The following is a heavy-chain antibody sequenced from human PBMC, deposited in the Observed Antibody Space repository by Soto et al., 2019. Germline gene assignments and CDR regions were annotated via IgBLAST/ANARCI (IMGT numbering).Heavy chain of an antibody. CDR3: ARQQRVRWLAKEPLFYYYYYGMDV. CDR2: IDPSDSYN. D-gene: IGHD6-19*01. V-gene: IGHV5-10-1*01. CDR1: GYTFSSYC. Sequence: GESLKISCTGSGYTFSSYCISWVRQMPGKGLEWMGRIDPSDSYNYYSPSFQGHVTISADKSSSTAYLQRSSLKASDTAMYYCARQQRVRWLAKEPLFYYYYYGMDVWGQGTTVTVSS. J-gene: IGHJ6*02.